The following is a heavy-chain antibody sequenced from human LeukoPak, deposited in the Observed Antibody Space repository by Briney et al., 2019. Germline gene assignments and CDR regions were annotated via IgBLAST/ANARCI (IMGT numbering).Heavy chain of an antibody. D-gene: IGHD4-17*01. CDR2: ISSSSSYI. CDR1: GFTFSSYS. V-gene: IGHV3-21*01. J-gene: IGHJ4*02. Sequence: GGSLRLSCAASGFTFSSYSMSWVRQAPGKGLEWVSSISSSSSYIYYADSVKGRFTISRDNAKNSLYLQMNSLRAEDTAVYYCATTPRAMTTVTTGYWGQGTLVTVSS. CDR3: ATTPRAMTTVTTGY.